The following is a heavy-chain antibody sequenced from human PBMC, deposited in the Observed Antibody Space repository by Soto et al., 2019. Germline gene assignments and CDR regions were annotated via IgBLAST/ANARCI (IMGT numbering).Heavy chain of an antibody. CDR1: GGSISSGGYY. CDR2: IYYSGST. CDR3: ARWILNWSSYDYYFDY. D-gene: IGHD5-12*01. Sequence: QVQLQESGPGLVKPSQTLSLTCTVSGGSISSGGYYWSWIRQHPGKGLEWIGYIYYSGSTYYNPSLKSRVTISVDTSKNQFSLKLSSVTAADTAVYYCARWILNWSSYDYYFDYWGQGTLVTVSS. V-gene: IGHV4-31*03. J-gene: IGHJ4*02.